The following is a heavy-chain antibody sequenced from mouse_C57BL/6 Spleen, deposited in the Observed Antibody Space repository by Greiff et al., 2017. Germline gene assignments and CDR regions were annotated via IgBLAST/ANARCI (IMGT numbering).Heavy chain of an antibody. Sequence: EVQLQQSGAELVKPGASVKLSCTASGFNIKDYYMHWVKQRTEQGLEWIGRIDPEDGDTKYAPKFQGKATITADTSSNTAYLQLSSLTSEDTAVYYCARELWLRRESMDYWGQGTSVTVSS. CDR3: ARELWLRRESMDY. V-gene: IGHV14-2*01. D-gene: IGHD2-2*01. CDR1: GFNIKDYY. J-gene: IGHJ4*01. CDR2: IDPEDGDT.